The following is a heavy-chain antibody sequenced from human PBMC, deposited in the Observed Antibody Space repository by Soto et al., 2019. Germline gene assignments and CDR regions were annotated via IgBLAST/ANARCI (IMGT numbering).Heavy chain of an antibody. V-gene: IGHV4-34*01. CDR3: ARLRAAAGFYYYYYGMDV. CDR1: GGSFSGYY. D-gene: IGHD6-13*01. J-gene: IGHJ6*02. CDR2: INHSGST. Sequence: NPSETLSLTCAVYGGSFSGYYWSWIRQPPGKGLEWIGEINHSGSTNYNPSLKSRVTISVDTSKNQFSLKLSSVTAADTAVYYCARLRAAAGFYYYYYGMDVWGQGTTVTVSS.